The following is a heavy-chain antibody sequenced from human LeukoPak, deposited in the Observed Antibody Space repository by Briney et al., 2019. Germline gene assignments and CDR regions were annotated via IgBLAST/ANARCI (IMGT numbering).Heavy chain of an antibody. Sequence: SVKVSCKASGGTFSSYAISWVRQAPGQGLEWMGGIIPIFGTANYAQKFQGRVTITTDESTSTAYMELSSLRSEGTAVYYCASEGSSSSPPFDYWGQGTLVTVSS. V-gene: IGHV1-69*05. CDR1: GGTFSSYA. CDR3: ASEGSSSSPPFDY. CDR2: IIPIFGTA. J-gene: IGHJ4*02. D-gene: IGHD6-6*01.